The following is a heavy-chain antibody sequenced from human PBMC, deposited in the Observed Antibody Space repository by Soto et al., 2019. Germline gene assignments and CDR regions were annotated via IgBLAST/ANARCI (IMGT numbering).Heavy chain of an antibody. CDR2: IWYDGSNK. Sequence: QVQLVESGGGVVQPGRSLRLSCAASGFTFSSYGMHWVRQAPGKGLEWVAVIWYDGSNKYYADSVKGRFTISRDNSKNRLYLQMNSLGAEDRAVYYWGRDEGAYYYGSGIVWGQGTRVRLL. J-gene: IGHJ6*02. CDR3: GRDEGAYYYGSGIV. CDR1: GFTFSSYG. D-gene: IGHD3-10*01. V-gene: IGHV3-33*01.